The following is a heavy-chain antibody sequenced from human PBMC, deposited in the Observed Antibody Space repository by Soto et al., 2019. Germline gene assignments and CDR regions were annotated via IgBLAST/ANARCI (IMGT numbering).Heavy chain of an antibody. CDR1: GFTFSSYG. J-gene: IGHJ1*01. CDR2: IWYDGSNK. V-gene: IGHV3-33*01. D-gene: IGHD2-2*01. CDR3: ARDRGYCSSTSCYQHQYFQH. Sequence: PGGSLRLSCAASGFTFSSYGMHWVRQAPGKGLEWVAVIWYDGSNKYYADSVKGRFTISRDNSKDTLYLQMNSLRAEDTAVYYCARDRGYCSSTSCYQHQYFQHWGQGTLVTVSS.